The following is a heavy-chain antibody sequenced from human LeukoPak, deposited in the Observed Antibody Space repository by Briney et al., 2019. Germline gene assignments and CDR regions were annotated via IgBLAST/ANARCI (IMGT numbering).Heavy chain of an antibody. CDR1: GFTLGSHD. D-gene: IGHD5-18*01. CDR2: VSSGFHA. V-gene: IGHV3-13*01. J-gene: IGHJ4*02. CDR3: VREARGYHYTYFDY. Sequence: PGGSLRLSCTASGFTLGSHDMHWVRQIPGQGLEWVAAVSSGFHAFFADSVQGRFTVSREDARNSLYLQMNSLRAGDTAVYYCVREARGYHYTYFDYWGQGTLVTVS.